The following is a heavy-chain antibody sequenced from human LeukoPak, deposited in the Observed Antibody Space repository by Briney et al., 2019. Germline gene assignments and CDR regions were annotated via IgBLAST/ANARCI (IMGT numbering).Heavy chain of an antibody. V-gene: IGHV3-66*02. CDR3: ARCPDHYDFWSDYPYCYGVDV. D-gene: IGHD3-3*01. CDR2: IYSGGST. CDR1: GFTVSSNY. Sequence: GGSLRLSCAASGFTVSSNYMSWVRQAPGKGLEWVSVIYSGGSTYYADSVKGRFTISRDNSKNTLYLQMNSLRAEDTAVYYCARCPDHYDFWSDYPYCYGVDVWGQGTTVTVSS. J-gene: IGHJ6*02.